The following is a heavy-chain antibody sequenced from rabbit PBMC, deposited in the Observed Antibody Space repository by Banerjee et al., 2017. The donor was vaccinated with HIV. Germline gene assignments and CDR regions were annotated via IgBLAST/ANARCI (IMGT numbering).Heavy chain of an antibody. CDR2: IWHGNGDS. CDR3: ARGASSIDYVYFSL. Sequence: QEQLEESGGDLVKPEGSLTLTCTASGFSFSSSYWICWVRLAPGKGLEWIGCIWHGNGDSYYASCAKGRFTLPKSTSLNTVTLQPNSLPAAGPSNYFRARGASSIDYVYFSLWGQGPLATDS. J-gene: IGHJ4*01. V-gene: IGHV1S45*01. CDR1: GFSFSSSYW. D-gene: IGHD2-1*01.